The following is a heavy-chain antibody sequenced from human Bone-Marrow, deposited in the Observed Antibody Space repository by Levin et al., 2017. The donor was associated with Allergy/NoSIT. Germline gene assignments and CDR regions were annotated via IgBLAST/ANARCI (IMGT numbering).Heavy chain of an antibody. D-gene: IGHD4-17*01. V-gene: IGHV3-23*01. CDR2: ISAGGGGT. CDR3: AKGGYLMTTVTTSEY. Sequence: GESLKISCVASGFSFSNYAMSWVRQAPGKGLEWVSVISAGGGGTQYADSVKGRFTISRDNSKNTLYVQMNSLRVEDTAVYYCAKGGYLMTTVTTSEYWRQGILDTVSS. J-gene: IGHJ4*02. CDR1: GFSFSNYA.